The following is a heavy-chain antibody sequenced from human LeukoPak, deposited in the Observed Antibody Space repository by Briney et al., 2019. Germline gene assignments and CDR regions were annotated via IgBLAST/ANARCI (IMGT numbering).Heavy chain of an antibody. J-gene: IGHJ4*02. V-gene: IGHV3-53*01. CDR3: ASLAAAGNDY. Sequence: GGSLRLSCTASGFTFGDDGMSWVRQAPGKGLEWVSVIYSGGSTYYADSVKGRFTISRDNSKNTLYLQMNSLRAEDTAVYYCASLAAAGNDYWGQGTLVTVSS. D-gene: IGHD6-13*01. CDR1: GFTFGDDG. CDR2: IYSGGST.